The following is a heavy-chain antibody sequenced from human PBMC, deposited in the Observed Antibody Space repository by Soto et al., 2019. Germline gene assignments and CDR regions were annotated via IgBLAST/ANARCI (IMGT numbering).Heavy chain of an antibody. CDR3: AREPIYYYYGMDV. CDR2: IYYSGST. CDR1: GGSISSYY. V-gene: IGHV4-59*01. Sequence: SETLSLTGTVSGGSISSYYWSWIRQPPGKGLEWIGYIYYSGSTNYNPSLKSRVTISVDTSKNQFSLKLSSVTAADTAVYYCAREPIYYYYGMDVWGQGTTVTVSS. J-gene: IGHJ6*02.